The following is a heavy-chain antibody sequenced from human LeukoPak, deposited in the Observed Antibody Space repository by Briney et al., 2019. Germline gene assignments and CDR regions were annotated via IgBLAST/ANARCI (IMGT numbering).Heavy chain of an antibody. V-gene: IGHV3-73*01. Sequence: GGSLRLSCAASGFTFSGSAMHWVRQASGKGLEWVGRIRSKANSYATAYAASVKGRFTISRDDSKNTAYLQMNSLKTEDTAVYYCTRPVSDYGDYKSRYYYYYMDVWGKGTTVTVSS. CDR3: TRPVSDYGDYKSRYYYYYMDV. J-gene: IGHJ6*03. CDR1: GFTFSGSA. CDR2: IRSKANSYAT. D-gene: IGHD4-17*01.